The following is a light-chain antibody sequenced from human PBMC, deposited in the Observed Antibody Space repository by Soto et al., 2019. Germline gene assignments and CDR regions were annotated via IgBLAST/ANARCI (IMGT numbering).Light chain of an antibody. CDR1: QSIRSY. CDR3: QQGFSTPYT. Sequence: DIQMTQSPSSLSASVGDRVTITCRASQSIRSYLNWYQQKPGKPPKLLIYAASSLQSGVPSRFSGRGSGTDFTLTISSLQPEDFATYSCQQGFSTPYTFGQGTKLEIK. CDR2: AAS. J-gene: IGKJ2*01. V-gene: IGKV1-39*01.